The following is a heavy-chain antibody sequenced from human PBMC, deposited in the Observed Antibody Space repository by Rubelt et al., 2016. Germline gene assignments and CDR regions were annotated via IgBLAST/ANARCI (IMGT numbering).Heavy chain of an antibody. CDR1: GGSISSGGYS. Sequence: QVQLQESGPGLVKPSQTLSLTCAVSGGSISSGGYSWSWIRQPPGKGLEWIGYIYYSGSTYYNPSLKSGVTSSVATSKNQFSLKLSSVTAADTAGYYCARVPTFDYGDAYNWFDPWGQGTLVTVSS. CDR2: IYYSGST. V-gene: IGHV4-30-4*07. D-gene: IGHD4-17*01. J-gene: IGHJ5*02. CDR3: ARVPTFDYGDAYNWFDP.